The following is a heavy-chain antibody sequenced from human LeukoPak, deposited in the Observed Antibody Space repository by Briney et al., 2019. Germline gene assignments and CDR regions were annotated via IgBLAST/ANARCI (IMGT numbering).Heavy chain of an antibody. D-gene: IGHD2-21*01. CDR2: ISGSGGST. Sequence: GGSLRLSCAASGFTFSSYAMSRVRQAPGKGLDWVSAISGSGGSTYYADSVKGRFTISRDNSKNTLYLQMNSLRAEDTAVYYCAKFLPTHIVVANYYFDYWGQGTLVTVSS. V-gene: IGHV3-23*01. CDR1: GFTFSSYA. J-gene: IGHJ4*02. CDR3: AKFLPTHIVVANYYFDY.